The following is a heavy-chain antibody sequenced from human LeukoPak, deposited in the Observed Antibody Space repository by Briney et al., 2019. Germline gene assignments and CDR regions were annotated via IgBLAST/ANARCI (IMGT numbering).Heavy chain of an antibody. CDR3: LRERVVRGVISAFDY. D-gene: IGHD3-10*01. J-gene: IGHJ4*02. CDR1: GFTVSSNY. Sequence: GGSLRLSCAASGFTVSSNYMSWVRQAPGKGLEWVSVIYSGGSTYDADSVKGRFTISRDNSKNTRYLQMNSLRAEDTALDYCLRERVVRGVISAFDYWGQGTLVTVSS. CDR2: IYSGGST. V-gene: IGHV3-66*01.